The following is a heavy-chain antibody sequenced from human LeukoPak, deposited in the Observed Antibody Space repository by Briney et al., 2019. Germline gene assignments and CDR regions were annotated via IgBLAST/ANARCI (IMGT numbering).Heavy chain of an antibody. D-gene: IGHD6-13*01. CDR2: INPSGGST. V-gene: IGHV1-46*01. CDR3: ARDAGVHSSSLLSSGMDV. CDR1: GYTFTSYY. J-gene: IGHJ6*02. Sequence: ASVKVSCKASGYTFTSYYIHWVRQAPGQGLEWMGIINPSGGSTSYAQKFQGRVTMTRDTSTSTVYMELSSLRSEDTAVYYCARDAGVHSSSLLSSGMDVWGQGTTVTVSS.